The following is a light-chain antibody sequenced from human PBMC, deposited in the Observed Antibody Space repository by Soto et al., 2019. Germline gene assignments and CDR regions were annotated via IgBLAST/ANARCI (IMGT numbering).Light chain of an antibody. CDR1: QSISTY. CDR3: LQHSTYPRT. CDR2: AAS. V-gene: IGKV1-17*01. Sequence: DIQMTQSPSSLSASVGDRVSITCRASQSISTYLNWYQQKPGKVPRLLIYAASSLQSGVPSRFGGSGSGTVFTLTISSLQPDDFATYYCLQHSTYPRTFGQGTKVDIK. J-gene: IGKJ1*01.